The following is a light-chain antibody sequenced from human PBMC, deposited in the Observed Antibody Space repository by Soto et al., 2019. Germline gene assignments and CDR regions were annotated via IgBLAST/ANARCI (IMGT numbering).Light chain of an antibody. CDR1: QSISSW. CDR3: QHYNSYPWT. CDR2: DAS. V-gene: IGKV1-5*01. J-gene: IGKJ1*01. Sequence: DIQMTQSPSTLSASVGDRVTSSCRASQSISSWLAWYQQKPGKAPKLLIYDASSLESGVPSSFSGSGSGTEFTLTLSSLQPDDFATYYCQHYNSYPWTFGQGTKVEIK.